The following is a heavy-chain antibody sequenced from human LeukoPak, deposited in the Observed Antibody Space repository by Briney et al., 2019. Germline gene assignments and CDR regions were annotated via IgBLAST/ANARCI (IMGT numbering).Heavy chain of an antibody. Sequence: GGSLRLSCAASGFTFSTYSMNWVRQAPGKGLEWVSYISSSGSTIYYADSVKGRFTISRDNAKNSLYLQMNSLRAEDTAVYYCARQIWFGELFRYYYYMDVWGKGTTVTISS. CDR1: GFTFSTYS. V-gene: IGHV3-48*04. CDR3: ARQIWFGELFRYYYYMDV. CDR2: ISSSGSTI. J-gene: IGHJ6*03. D-gene: IGHD3-10*01.